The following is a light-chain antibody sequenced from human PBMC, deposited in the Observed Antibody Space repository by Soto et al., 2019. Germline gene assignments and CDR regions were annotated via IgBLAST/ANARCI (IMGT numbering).Light chain of an antibody. CDR2: EVS. J-gene: IGLJ1*01. CDR3: SSYTSNTTPV. CDR1: SSDVGGYNY. Sequence: QSALTQPASVSGSPGQSITISCTGTSSDVGGYNYVSWYQQYPGKAPKLMIYEVSNRPSGVSNRFSGSKSGNTASLTISGLQAEDEADYYCSSYTSNTTPVFGTGTKLTVL. V-gene: IGLV2-14*01.